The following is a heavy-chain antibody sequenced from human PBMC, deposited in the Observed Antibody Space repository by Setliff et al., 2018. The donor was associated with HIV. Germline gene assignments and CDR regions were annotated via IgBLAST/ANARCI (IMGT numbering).Heavy chain of an antibody. D-gene: IGHD6-19*01. CDR1: NYSISSGYY. V-gene: IGHV4-38-2*01. CDR2: MYHSGST. Sequence: SETLSLTCAVSNYSISSGYYWGWIRQSPGKGLEWIGSMYHSGSTYSNPSLKSRVTISVDTSKNQFSLKLNSVTAADTAVYYCARGSPEAFQDSGWYNWGQGTLVTVSS. CDR3: ARGSPEAFQDSGWYN. J-gene: IGHJ4*02.